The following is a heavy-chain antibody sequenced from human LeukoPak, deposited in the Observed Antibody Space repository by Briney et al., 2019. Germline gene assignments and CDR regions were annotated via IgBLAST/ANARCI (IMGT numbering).Heavy chain of an antibody. Sequence: SGGSLRLSCAASGFTFSSYSISWVRQAPGKGPEWVAGMSGSGGGTNYADSVKGRFTVSRDNSKNTLYLQMKSLRAEDTAVYFCAKRGVVIRVILVGFYKEAYYFDSWGQGALVTVSS. J-gene: IGHJ4*02. V-gene: IGHV3-23*01. D-gene: IGHD3-22*01. CDR3: AKRGVVIRVILVGFYKEAYYFDS. CDR2: MSGSGGGT. CDR1: GFTFSSYS.